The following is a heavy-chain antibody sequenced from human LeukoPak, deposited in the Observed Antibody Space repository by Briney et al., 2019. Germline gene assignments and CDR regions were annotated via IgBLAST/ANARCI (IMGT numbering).Heavy chain of an antibody. CDR1: GYTFTDYY. V-gene: IGHV1-2*02. Sequence: ASVKVSFKTSGYTFTDYYMHWVRQAPGQGLEWMGWINPNSGGTNYAQKFQGSVTMTRDTSISTAYMELSRLRSDDTAVYYCARGDIVVVVAATEYYFDYWGQGTLATVSS. CDR2: INPNSGGT. CDR3: ARGDIVVVVAATEYYFDY. J-gene: IGHJ4*02. D-gene: IGHD2-15*01.